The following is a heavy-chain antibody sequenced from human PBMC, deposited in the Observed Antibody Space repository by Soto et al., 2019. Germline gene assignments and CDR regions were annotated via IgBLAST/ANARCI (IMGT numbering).Heavy chain of an antibody. CDR2: IFYSGST. CDR1: GRSISNYY. V-gene: IGHV4-59*01. CDR3: AKDSGYNYGYFRWFDP. J-gene: IGHJ5*02. D-gene: IGHD5-18*01. Sequence: PSETLSLTCTVSGRSISNYYWSWIRQPPGRGLEWIGHIFYSGSTNYNPALKSRVTISVDTSKSQFSLKLSSVTAADTAVYYCAKDSGYNYGYFRWFDPWGQGTLVTV.